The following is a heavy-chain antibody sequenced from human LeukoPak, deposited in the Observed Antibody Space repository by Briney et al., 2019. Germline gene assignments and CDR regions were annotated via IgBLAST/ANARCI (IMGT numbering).Heavy chain of an antibody. CDR2: ISYDGSIK. CDR3: ARDSDSLRLPDY. Sequence: GRSLRLSCAASGFTFSSYAMHWVRQAPGKGLEWVAVISYDGSIKYYADSVKGRFTISRDNSKNTLYLQMNSLRAEDTAVYYCARDSDSLRLPDYWGQGTLVTVSS. V-gene: IGHV3-30*04. J-gene: IGHJ4*02. CDR1: GFTFSSYA. D-gene: IGHD3-3*01.